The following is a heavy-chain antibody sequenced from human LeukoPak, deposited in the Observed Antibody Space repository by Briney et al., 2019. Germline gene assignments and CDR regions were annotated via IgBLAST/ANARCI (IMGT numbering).Heavy chain of an antibody. J-gene: IGHJ4*02. CDR3: ARGRYCSGGSCKLDY. CDR2: INYTGST. Sequence: SETLSLTCTVSGGSISTYYWSWIRQPPGKGLEWIGYINYTGSTNYNASLKSRVTISLDTSKNQFSLKLSSVTAADTAVYYCARGRYCSGGSCKLDYWGQGTLVTVSS. V-gene: IGHV4-59*01. CDR1: GGSISTYY. D-gene: IGHD2-15*01.